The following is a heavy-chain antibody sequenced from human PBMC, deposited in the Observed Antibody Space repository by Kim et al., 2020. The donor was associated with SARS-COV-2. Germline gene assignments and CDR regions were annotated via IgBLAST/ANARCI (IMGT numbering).Heavy chain of an antibody. CDR1: GYSFTSYW. CDR3: ARHGSDCSGGSCYSGDAFDI. J-gene: IGHJ3*02. D-gene: IGHD2-15*01. CDR2: IDPSDSYT. Sequence: GESLKISCKGSGYSFTSYWISWVRQMPGKGLEWMGRIDPSDSYTNYSPSFQGHVTISADKSISTAYLQWSSLKASDTAMYYCARHGSDCSGGSCYSGDAFDIWGQGTMVTVSS. V-gene: IGHV5-10-1*01.